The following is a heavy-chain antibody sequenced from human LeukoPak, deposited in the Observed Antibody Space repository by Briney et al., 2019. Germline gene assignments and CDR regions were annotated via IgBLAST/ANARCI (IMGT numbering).Heavy chain of an antibody. CDR2: IYNTGSA. CDR3: ARDSAHASTNDAFDI. Sequence: SETLSLTCKVSGASISSFYWGWIRQPAGKGLVWIGRIYNTGSANYNPSLQSRVTMSLDTSKNQLSLKVKSVTAADTAVYYCARDSAHASTNDAFDIWGQGTMVTVSS. J-gene: IGHJ3*02. CDR1: GASISSFY. V-gene: IGHV4-4*07. D-gene: IGHD2-2*01.